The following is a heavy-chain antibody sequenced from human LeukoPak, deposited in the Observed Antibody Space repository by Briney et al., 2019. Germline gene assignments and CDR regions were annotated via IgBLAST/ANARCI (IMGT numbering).Heavy chain of an antibody. V-gene: IGHV4-59*01. CDR3: ARVGYCSSTSCYLDEYGMDV. CDR1: GGSFSGYY. J-gene: IGHJ6*02. Sequence: SETLSLTCAVYGGSFSGYYWSWIRQPPGKGLEWIGYIYYSGSTNYNPSLKSRVTISVDTSKNQFSLKLSSVTAADTAVYYCARVGYCSSTSCYLDEYGMDVWGQGTTVTVSS. D-gene: IGHD2-2*01. CDR2: IYYSGST.